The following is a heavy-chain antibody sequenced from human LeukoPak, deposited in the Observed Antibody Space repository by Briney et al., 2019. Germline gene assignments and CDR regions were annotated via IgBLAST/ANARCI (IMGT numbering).Heavy chain of an antibody. CDR1: GYSIGSGYY. CDR3: ARDEAVVVPAAPFYY. Sequence: PSETLSLTCAVSGYSIGSGYYWGWIRQPPGKGLEWIGSIYHSGSTYYNPSLKSRVTISVDTSKNQFSLKLSSVTAADTAVYYCARDEAVVVPAAPFYYWGQGTLVTVSS. V-gene: IGHV4-38-2*02. J-gene: IGHJ4*02. D-gene: IGHD2-2*01. CDR2: IYHSGST.